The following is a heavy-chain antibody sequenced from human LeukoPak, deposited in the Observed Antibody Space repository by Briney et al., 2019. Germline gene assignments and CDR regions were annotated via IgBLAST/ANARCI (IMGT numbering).Heavy chain of an antibody. CDR2: ISSSSSYI. CDR3: ARDSAIIVGATHPLDY. J-gene: IGHJ4*02. CDR1: GFTFSSYS. V-gene: IGHV3-21*01. D-gene: IGHD1-26*01. Sequence: GGSLRLSCAASGFTFSSYSMNWVRQAPGKGLEWVSSISSSSSYIYYADSVKGRFTISRDNAENSLYLQMNSLRAEDTAVYYCARDSAIIVGATHPLDYWGQGTLVTVSS.